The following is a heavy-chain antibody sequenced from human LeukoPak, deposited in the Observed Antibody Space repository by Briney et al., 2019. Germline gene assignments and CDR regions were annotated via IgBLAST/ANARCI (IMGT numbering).Heavy chain of an antibody. V-gene: IGHV3-30*18. CDR2: ISYDGSNK. D-gene: IGHD6-13*01. Sequence: PGRSLLLSCAASGFTFTNFAMHWVRQAPGKGLEWVAVISYDGSNKYYADSVKGRFTISRDNSKNTLYLQMNSLRAEDTAVYYCAKSSSSYYYYYGMDVWGQGTTVTVSS. J-gene: IGHJ6*02. CDR1: GFTFTNFA. CDR3: AKSSSSYYYYYGMDV.